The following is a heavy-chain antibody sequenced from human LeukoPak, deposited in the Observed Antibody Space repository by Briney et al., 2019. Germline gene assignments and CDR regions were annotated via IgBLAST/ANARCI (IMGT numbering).Heavy chain of an antibody. V-gene: IGHV1-46*01. D-gene: IGHD6-13*01. Sequence: ASVKVSCKASGYTFTSYYMHWVRQAPGQGLEWMGITNPSGGSTSYAQKFQGRVTMTRDTSTSTVYMELSSLRSEDTAVYYCARDLAQQLATGYWGQGTLVTVSS. CDR1: GYTFTSYY. CDR2: TNPSGGST. J-gene: IGHJ4*02. CDR3: ARDLAQQLATGY.